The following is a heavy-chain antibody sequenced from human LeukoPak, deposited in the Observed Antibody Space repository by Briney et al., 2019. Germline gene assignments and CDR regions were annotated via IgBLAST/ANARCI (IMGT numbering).Heavy chain of an antibody. D-gene: IGHD2-21*02. V-gene: IGHV4-30-4*08. Sequence: PSETLSLTCTVSSGSISSGDYYWSWIRQPPGKGLEWIGYISYTGTTYDNPSLKSRVTISEDTSKNPFSLKLNSVTAADTAVYYCARLGTAPFDYWGQGTLVTVSS. CDR2: ISYTGTT. CDR3: ARLGTAPFDY. J-gene: IGHJ4*02. CDR1: SGSISSGDYY.